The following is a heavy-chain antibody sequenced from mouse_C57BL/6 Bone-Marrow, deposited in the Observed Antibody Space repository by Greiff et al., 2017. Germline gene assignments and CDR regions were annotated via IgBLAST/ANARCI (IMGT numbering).Heavy chain of an antibody. V-gene: IGHV5-17*01. CDR2: ISSGSSTI. D-gene: IGHD2-4*01. J-gene: IGHJ3*01. Sequence: EVKLQESGGGLVKPGGSLKLSCAASGFTFRDYGMHWVRQAPEKGLEWVAYISSGSSTIYYADTVKGRFTITRDNAKNTLFLQMTSLRSEDTAMYYCADDYDWFAYWGQGILVTVSA. CDR1: GFTFRDYG. CDR3: ADDYDWFAY.